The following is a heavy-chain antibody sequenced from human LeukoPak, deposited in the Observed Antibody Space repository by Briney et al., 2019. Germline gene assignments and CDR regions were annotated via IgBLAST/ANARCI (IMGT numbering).Heavy chain of an antibody. CDR3: AGNWVQDAVRSPSGLDP. CDR2: INAGNGNT. Sequence: ASVKVSCKASGYTFTSYAMHWVRQAPGQRLEWMGWINAGNGNTKYSQKFQGRVTITRDTSASTAYMELSSLRYEDTAVYYCAGNWVQDAVRSPSGLDPWGQGTLVTVSS. CDR1: GYTFTSYA. J-gene: IGHJ5*02. V-gene: IGHV1-3*01. D-gene: IGHD1-1*01.